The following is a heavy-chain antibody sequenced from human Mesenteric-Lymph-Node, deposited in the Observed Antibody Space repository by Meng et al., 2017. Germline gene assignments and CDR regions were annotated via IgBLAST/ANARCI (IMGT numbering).Heavy chain of an antibody. CDR2: IIPIFGTA. J-gene: IGHJ4*02. Sequence: QVQVVRSGAEVKKPVSSVKVSCKASGGTFSSYAISWVRQAPGQGLEWMGGIIPIFGTANYAQKFQGRVTITADESTSTAYMELSSLRSEDTAVYYCARGIQLWSTFDYWGQGTLVTVSS. CDR3: ARGIQLWSTFDY. D-gene: IGHD5-18*01. V-gene: IGHV1-69*01. CDR1: GGTFSSYA.